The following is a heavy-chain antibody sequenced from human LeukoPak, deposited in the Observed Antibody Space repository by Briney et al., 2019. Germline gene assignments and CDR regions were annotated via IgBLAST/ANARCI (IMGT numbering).Heavy chain of an antibody. CDR3: ARANQQLDAFDI. V-gene: IGHV4-34*01. J-gene: IGHJ3*02. CDR1: GFTVSSNY. CDR2: INHSGST. Sequence: GSLRLSCAASGFTVSSNYMSWVRQPPGKGLEWIGEINHSGSTNYNPSLKSRVTISVDTSKNQFSLKLSSVTAADTAVYYCARANQQLDAFDIWGQGTMVTVSS. D-gene: IGHD6-13*01.